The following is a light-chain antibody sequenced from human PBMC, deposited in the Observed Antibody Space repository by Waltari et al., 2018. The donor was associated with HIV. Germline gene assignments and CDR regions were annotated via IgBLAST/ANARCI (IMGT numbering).Light chain of an antibody. Sequence: DIVMNQSPDSLAVSLGERGTINCKSSQSVLYSSNNQNSLAWYQQKPGQPPKLLFYWASTRESGVPDRFSGSWSGTDFTLPISSLQADDVAVYYCQQYYSTPPTFGGGTKVEIK. CDR3: QQYYSTPPT. CDR2: WAS. J-gene: IGKJ4*01. CDR1: QSVLYSSNNQNS. V-gene: IGKV4-1*01.